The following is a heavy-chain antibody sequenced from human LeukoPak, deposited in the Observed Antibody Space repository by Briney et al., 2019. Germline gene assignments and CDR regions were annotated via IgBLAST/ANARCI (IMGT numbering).Heavy chain of an antibody. CDR2: INPSGGST. J-gene: IGHJ4*02. V-gene: IGHV1-46*01. CDR1: GYTFTSYY. Sequence: ASVKVSCKASGYTFTSYYMHWVRQAPGQGLEWMAIINPSGGSTSYAQKFQGRVTMTRDTSTSTVYMELSSLRSEDTAVYYCARDSDRLRFLEWLLGYFDYWGQGTLVTVSS. CDR3: ARDSDRLRFLEWLLGYFDY. D-gene: IGHD3-3*01.